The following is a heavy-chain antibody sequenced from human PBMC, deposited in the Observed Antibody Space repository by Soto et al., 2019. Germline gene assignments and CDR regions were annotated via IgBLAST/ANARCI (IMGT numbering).Heavy chain of an antibody. J-gene: IGHJ3*02. Sequence: GGSLRLSCAASGFTFSSYAMSWVRQAPGKGLEWVSAIRGSGGSTYYADSVKGRFTISRDNSKNTLYLQMNSLRAEDTAVYYCAKDARKFGVVPNDAFDIWGQGTMVTVSS. CDR3: AKDARKFGVVPNDAFDI. D-gene: IGHD3-3*01. CDR2: IRGSGGST. CDR1: GFTFSSYA. V-gene: IGHV3-23*01.